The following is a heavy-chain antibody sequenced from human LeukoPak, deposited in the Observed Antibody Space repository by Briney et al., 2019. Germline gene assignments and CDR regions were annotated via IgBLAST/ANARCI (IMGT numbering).Heavy chain of an antibody. J-gene: IGHJ6*03. CDR1: GFTLSIYA. CDR2: ISYDGSTI. CDR3: ARVRGFLYYCYMDV. Sequence: GVSLRLPCTPSGFTLSIYAMHWVRGAPGKGREGVAVISYDGSTIYYADSVKGRFTISRDNSKNTLYLQMNSLRAEDTAVYYCARVRGFLYYCYMDVWGKGTTVTVSS. V-gene: IGHV3-30*04. D-gene: IGHD3-3*01.